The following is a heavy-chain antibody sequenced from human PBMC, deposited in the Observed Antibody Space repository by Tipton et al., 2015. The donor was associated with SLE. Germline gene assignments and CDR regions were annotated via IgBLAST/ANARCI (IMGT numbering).Heavy chain of an antibody. Sequence: TLSLTRTVSGGSISSHYWNWLRQPPGKGLEWIGYIYYSGTTNYNPSLKSRVTMSVDTSKNQFSLKLSSVTALDTAVYYCARKSPGVGDFDYWGQGTLVTVSS. V-gene: IGHV4-59*11. D-gene: IGHD1-26*01. J-gene: IGHJ4*02. CDR3: ARKSPGVGDFDY. CDR2: IYYSGTT. CDR1: GGSISSHY.